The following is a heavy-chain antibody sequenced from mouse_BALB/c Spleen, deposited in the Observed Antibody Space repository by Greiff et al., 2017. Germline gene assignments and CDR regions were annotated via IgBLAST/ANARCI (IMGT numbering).Heavy chain of an antibody. Sequence: VKLMESGAELMKPGASVKISCKATGYTFSSYWIEWVKQRPGHGLEWIGEILPGSGSTNYNEKFKGKATFTADTSSNTAYMQLSSLTSEDSAVYYCARSGGYGSYWYFDVWGAGTTVTVSS. CDR3: ARSGGYGSYWYFDV. J-gene: IGHJ1*01. CDR1: GYTFSSYW. D-gene: IGHD1-1*01. CDR2: ILPGSGST. V-gene: IGHV1-9*01.